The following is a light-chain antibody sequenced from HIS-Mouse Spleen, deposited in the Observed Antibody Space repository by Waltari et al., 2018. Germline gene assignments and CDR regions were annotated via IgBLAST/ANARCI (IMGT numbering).Light chain of an antibody. CDR1: SSDLGSKTL. CDR2: EGS. J-gene: IGLJ3*02. CDR3: CSYAGSSTLV. V-gene: IGLV2-23*01. Sequence: QSALTQPAPLSGSPGRSIPIPCPGTSSDLGSKTLVPWYQQHPGKAPKLMIYEGSKRPSGVSNRFSGSKSGNTASLTISGLQAEDEADYYCCSYAGSSTLVFGGGTKLTVL.